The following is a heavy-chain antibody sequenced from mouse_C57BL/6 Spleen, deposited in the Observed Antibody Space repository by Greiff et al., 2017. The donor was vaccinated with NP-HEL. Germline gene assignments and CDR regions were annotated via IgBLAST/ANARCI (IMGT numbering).Heavy chain of an antibody. CDR2: IFPGCGST. D-gene: IGHD4-1*02. CDR1: GYTFTDYY. Sequence: QVQLQQSGPELVKPGASVKISCKSSGYTFTDYYINWVKQSPGQGLEWIVWIFPGCGSTYYNAKFKGKATLTVDKSSSTAYMLLSSLTSEDSAVDFCARSRQLGRDFDYWGQGTTLTVSS. J-gene: IGHJ2*01. V-gene: IGHV1-75*01. CDR3: ARSRQLGRDFDY.